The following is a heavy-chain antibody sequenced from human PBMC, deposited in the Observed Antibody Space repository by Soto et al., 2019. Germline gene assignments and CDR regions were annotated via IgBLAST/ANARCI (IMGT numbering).Heavy chain of an antibody. Sequence: PSETLSLTCAVSGYSISSGYYWGWIRQPPGKGLEWIGSIYHSGSTYYNPSLKSRVTISVDTSKNQFSLKLSSVTAADTAVYYCARVGVARFGSSTYFDYWGQGNLVTGSS. CDR2: IYHSGST. CDR3: ARVGVARFGSSTYFDY. V-gene: IGHV4-38-2*01. J-gene: IGHJ4*02. CDR1: GYSISSGYY. D-gene: IGHD3-3*01.